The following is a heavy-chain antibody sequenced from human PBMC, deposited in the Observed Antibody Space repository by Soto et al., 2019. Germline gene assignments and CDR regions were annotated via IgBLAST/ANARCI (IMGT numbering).Heavy chain of an antibody. Sequence: GGSLRLSCAASGFTFSGSAMHWVRQASGKGLEWVGRIRSKANSYATAYAASVKGRFTISRDDSKNTAYLQMNSLKTEDTAVYYCTSRGSGWSPIDYYGMDVWGQGTTVTVSS. CDR3: TSRGSGWSPIDYYGMDV. D-gene: IGHD6-19*01. J-gene: IGHJ6*02. CDR1: GFTFSGSA. V-gene: IGHV3-73*01. CDR2: IRSKANSYAT.